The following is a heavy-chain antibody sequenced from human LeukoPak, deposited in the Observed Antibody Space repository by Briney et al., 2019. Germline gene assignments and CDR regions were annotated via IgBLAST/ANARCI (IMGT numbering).Heavy chain of an antibody. V-gene: IGHV3-21*01. CDR1: GFYFRSFS. Sequence: GGPVTLFCSAWGFYFRSFSVKGAREPRGGGGVGVSSISSSSSHIYYANSVKRRFTISRDNAKNSLYLQMNSLRAEDTAVYYCARGPGYWNDVDVVDYWGQGTLVTVYS. D-gene: IGHD1-1*01. CDR3: ARGPGYWNDVDVVDY. J-gene: IGHJ4*02. CDR2: ISSSSSHI.